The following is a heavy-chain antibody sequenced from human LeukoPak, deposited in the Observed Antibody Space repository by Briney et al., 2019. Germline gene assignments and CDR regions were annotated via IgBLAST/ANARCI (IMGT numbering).Heavy chain of an antibody. J-gene: IGHJ4*02. CDR3: AKDPSTLTIRDDY. V-gene: IGHV3-23*01. D-gene: IGHD5-24*01. Sequence: GGTLRLACAASGFTFGSYGMSWVRQAPGKGLEWVSTIHPSGTNTHYADSVKGRFTISRDNSRNKLFLLMSTLRADDTAIYYCAKDPSTLTIRDDYWGQGTLVTVSS. CDR2: IHPSGTNT. CDR1: GFTFGSYG.